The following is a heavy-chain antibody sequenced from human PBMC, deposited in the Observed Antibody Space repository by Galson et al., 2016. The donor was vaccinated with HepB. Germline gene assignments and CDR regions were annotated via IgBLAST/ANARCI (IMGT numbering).Heavy chain of an antibody. D-gene: IGHD1/OR15-1a*01. CDR1: GGSFSGYY. Sequence: ETLSLTCAVYGGSFSGYYWSWIRQPPGKGLEWVSGISDSGGSTYFADSVMGRFTISRDNSKNTLYLQMNSLRVDDTAVYYCAKGTTLQVHFGYFDHWGQGTLVTVSS. CDR3: AKGTTLQVHFGYFDH. CDR2: ISDSGGST. J-gene: IGHJ4*02. V-gene: IGHV3-23*01.